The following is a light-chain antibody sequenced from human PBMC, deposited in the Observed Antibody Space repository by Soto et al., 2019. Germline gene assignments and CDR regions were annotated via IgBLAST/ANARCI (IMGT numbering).Light chain of an antibody. Sequence: VLTQSPGTLSLSPGERATLSCRASQRVNSNYFAWYQQKPGQAPRLLVFGASTRATCIPDRFSGSGSGTDFLLTISRVEPEDFAVYYCQQYTASSGIFTFGPGTKVDIK. J-gene: IGKJ3*01. CDR3: QQYTASSGIFT. CDR2: GAS. CDR1: QRVNSNY. V-gene: IGKV3-20*01.